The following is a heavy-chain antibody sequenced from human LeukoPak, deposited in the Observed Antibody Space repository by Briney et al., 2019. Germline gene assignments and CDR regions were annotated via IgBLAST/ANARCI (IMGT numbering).Heavy chain of an antibody. CDR3: AKVTYYDGSGYPLDYYYYMDV. Sequence: GGSLRLSCAASGFTFSNYWMHWVRHAPGKGLEWVAVISYDGSNKYYADSVKGRFTISRDNSKNTLYLQMNSLRAEDTAVYYCAKVTYYDGSGYPLDYYYYMDVWGKGTTVTVSS. CDR1: GFTFSNYW. J-gene: IGHJ6*03. V-gene: IGHV3-30*18. CDR2: ISYDGSNK. D-gene: IGHD3-22*01.